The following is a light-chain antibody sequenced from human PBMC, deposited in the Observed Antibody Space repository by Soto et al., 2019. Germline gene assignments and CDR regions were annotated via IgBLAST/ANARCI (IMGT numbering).Light chain of an antibody. CDR2: EVS. J-gene: IGLJ1*01. CDR1: TSDVGGYNY. V-gene: IGLV2-14*01. Sequence: QSALTQPASVSGSPGQSITISCTGNTSDVGGYNYVSWYQQHPGKAPKLMIYEVSNRHSGVSNRFSGSKSGNTASLTISGLQAEDEAAYYCFSYTTSSAPYVFGTGTKLTVL. CDR3: FSYTTSSAPYV.